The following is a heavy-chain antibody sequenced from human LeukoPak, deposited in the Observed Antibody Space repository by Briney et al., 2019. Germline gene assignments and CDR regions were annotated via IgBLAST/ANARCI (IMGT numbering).Heavy chain of an antibody. CDR1: GGFVSSANYY. V-gene: IGHV4-61*01. Sequence: SETLSLTCTVSGGFVSSANYYWSWIRQPPGKGLEWIGYIYYSGTTNYNPSLKSRVTISVDTSKTQFSLKLSSVTAADTAVYYCARGGAARLHFQNWGQGTLVTVSS. D-gene: IGHD6-6*01. CDR2: IYYSGTT. J-gene: IGHJ1*01. CDR3: ARGGAARLHFQN.